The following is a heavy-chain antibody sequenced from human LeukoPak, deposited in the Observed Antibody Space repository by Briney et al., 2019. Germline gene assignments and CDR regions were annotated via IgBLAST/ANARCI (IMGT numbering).Heavy chain of an antibody. V-gene: IGHV4-34*01. Sequence: PSETLSLTCAVYGGSFSGYYWSWIRQPPGKGLEWIGEINHSGSTNYNPSLKSRVTISVDTSKNQFSLKLSSVTAADTAVYYCARLTAGTNYYYYYMDVWGKGTTVTVSS. CDR2: INHSGST. D-gene: IGHD1/OR15-1a*01. CDR1: GGSFSGYY. CDR3: ARLTAGTNYYYYYMDV. J-gene: IGHJ6*03.